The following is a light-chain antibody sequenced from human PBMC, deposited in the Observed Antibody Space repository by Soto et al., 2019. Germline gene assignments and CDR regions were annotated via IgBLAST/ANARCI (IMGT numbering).Light chain of an antibody. Sequence: DIQMTQSPSSLSASVGDRVTITCRASQSISNYLNWYQQNLGKAPKLLIYAASSLQSGVPSRFSGSGSRTEFTLTISSLQPEDFATYYCQQSYSTPYTFGQGTKLEIK. CDR2: AAS. J-gene: IGKJ2*01. CDR1: QSISNY. CDR3: QQSYSTPYT. V-gene: IGKV1-39*01.